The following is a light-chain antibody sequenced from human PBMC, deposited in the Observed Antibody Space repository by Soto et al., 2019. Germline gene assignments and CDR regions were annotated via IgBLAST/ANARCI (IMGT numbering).Light chain of an antibody. CDR2: GAS. CDR1: QSISDT. J-gene: IGKJ1*01. V-gene: IGKV3-15*01. Sequence: EIVMTHSPATLSVSPGGRATLSCRASQSISDTLAWYQQKPGQAPRLLIHGASTRAPGFPARFSGSGSGTDFTLTISSLQSEDFAVYYCQQYDNWPWTFGQGTKVDIK. CDR3: QQYDNWPWT.